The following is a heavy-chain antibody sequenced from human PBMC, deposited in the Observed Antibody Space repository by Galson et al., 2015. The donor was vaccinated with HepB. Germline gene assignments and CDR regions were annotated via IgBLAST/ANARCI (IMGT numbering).Heavy chain of an antibody. Sequence: ETLSLTCTVSGGSISSYYWSWIRQPPGKGLEWIGYTYYSGSTNYNPSLKSRVTISVDTSKNQFSLKLSSVTAADTAVYYCARLKGRDGYYYFDYWGQGTLVTVSS. V-gene: IGHV4-59*08. CDR3: ARLKGRDGYYYFDY. J-gene: IGHJ4*02. D-gene: IGHD5-24*01. CDR2: TYYSGST. CDR1: GGSISSYY.